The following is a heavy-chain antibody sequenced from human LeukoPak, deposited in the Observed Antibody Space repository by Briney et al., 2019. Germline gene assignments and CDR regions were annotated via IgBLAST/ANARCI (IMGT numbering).Heavy chain of an antibody. V-gene: IGHV3-74*01. J-gene: IGHJ4*02. Sequence: PGGSLRLSCAASGFTFSSYWMHWVRQAPGKGLVWVPRINSDGSSTSYADSVKGRFTISRDNAKNTLYLQMNSLRAEDTAVYYCARATSSGWYVNTVDWGQGTLVTVSS. D-gene: IGHD6-19*01. CDR2: INSDGSST. CDR1: GFTFSSYW. CDR3: ARATSSGWYVNTVD.